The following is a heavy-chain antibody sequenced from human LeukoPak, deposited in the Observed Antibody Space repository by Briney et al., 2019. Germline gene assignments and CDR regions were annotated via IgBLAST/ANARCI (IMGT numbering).Heavy chain of an antibody. CDR1: GYTFTSYA. Sequence: GASVKVSCTASGYTFTSYAMNWVRQAPGQGLEWMGWINTNTGNPTYAQGFTGRFAFSLDTSVSTAYLQISSLKAEDTAVYYCARDRGPLQLAASFQHWGQGTLVTVSS. V-gene: IGHV7-4-1*02. CDR3: ARDRGPLQLAASFQH. D-gene: IGHD6-13*01. J-gene: IGHJ1*01. CDR2: INTNTGNP.